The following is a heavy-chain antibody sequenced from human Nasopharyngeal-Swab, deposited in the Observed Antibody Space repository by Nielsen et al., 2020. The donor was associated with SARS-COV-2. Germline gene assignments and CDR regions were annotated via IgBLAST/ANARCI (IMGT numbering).Heavy chain of an antibody. Sequence: GGSLRLSCAASGFTFSSYEMNWVRQAPGKGLEWVSYISSSGSTIYYADSVKGRFTISRDNAKNSLYLQMNSLRAEDTAVYYCARDQAYYYDSSGYAYFDYWGQGTLVTVS. D-gene: IGHD3-22*01. V-gene: IGHV3-48*03. CDR3: ARDQAYYYDSSGYAYFDY. CDR2: ISSSGSTI. CDR1: GFTFSSYE. J-gene: IGHJ4*02.